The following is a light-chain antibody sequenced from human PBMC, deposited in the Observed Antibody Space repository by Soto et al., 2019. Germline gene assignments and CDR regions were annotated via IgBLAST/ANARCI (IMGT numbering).Light chain of an antibody. CDR2: GAY. J-gene: IGKJ4*01. V-gene: IGKV3-15*01. Sequence: EIVLTQSPATLCVSPGEGATLSCRANQSVRSNLAWYQQKPGQAPSLLIYGAYTRASGVPARFSGSGSGTEFTLTISSLQSEDFAVYYCQQYNKWPPLTFGGGTKVDI. CDR1: QSVRSN. CDR3: QQYNKWPPLT.